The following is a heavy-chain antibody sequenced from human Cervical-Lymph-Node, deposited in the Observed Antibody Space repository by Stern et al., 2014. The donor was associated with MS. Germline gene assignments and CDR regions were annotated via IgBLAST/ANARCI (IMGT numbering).Heavy chain of an antibody. CDR1: GYTFTTYG. D-gene: IGHD1-26*01. V-gene: IGHV1-18*01. Sequence: DQLVESGAEVKKPGASVKVSCKASGYTFTTYGISWVRQAPGQGLEWVGWVRTYDGKTKYAQKFQGRVTMTADTSTSTAYMELRSLTSDDTAVYYCARDESGSHWGIAFDFWGQGTMVTVSS. CDR2: VRTYDGKT. J-gene: IGHJ3*01. CDR3: ARDESGSHWGIAFDF.